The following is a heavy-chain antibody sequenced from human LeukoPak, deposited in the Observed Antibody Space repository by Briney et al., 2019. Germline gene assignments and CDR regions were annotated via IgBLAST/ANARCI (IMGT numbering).Heavy chain of an antibody. V-gene: IGHV1-69*05. J-gene: IGHJ3*02. CDR1: GGTFSSYA. D-gene: IGHD6-13*01. CDR2: IIPIFGTA. CDR3: ARVAPSSSWYTAFDI. Sequence: VASVKVSCKASGGTFSSYAISWERQAPGQGLEWMGRIIPIFGTANYAQKFQGRVTITTDESTSTAYMELSSLRSEDTAVYYCARVAPSSSWYTAFDIWGQGTMVTVSS.